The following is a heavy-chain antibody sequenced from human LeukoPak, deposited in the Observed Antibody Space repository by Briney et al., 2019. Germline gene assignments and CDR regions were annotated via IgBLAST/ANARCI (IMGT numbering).Heavy chain of an antibody. Sequence: SETLSLTCAVYGGSFSGYYWSWIRQPPGKGLEWIGEINHSGSTNYNPSLKSRVTISVDTSKNQFSLKLSSVTAADTAVYYCARGAPAGMDVWGKGTTVIVSS. CDR2: INHSGST. CDR1: GGSFSGYY. V-gene: IGHV4-34*01. J-gene: IGHJ6*04. CDR3: ARGAPAGMDV.